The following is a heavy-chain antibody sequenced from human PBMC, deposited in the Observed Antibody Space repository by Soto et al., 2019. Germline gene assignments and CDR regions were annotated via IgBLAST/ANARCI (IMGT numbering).Heavy chain of an antibody. CDR1: GYTFTSYA. V-gene: IGHV1-3*01. CDR3: ARGYSRGYIDY. D-gene: IGHD3-22*01. Sequence: QVQLVQSGAEVKKPGASVKVSCKASGYTFTSYAMHWVRQAPGQRLEWMGWINAGNGNTKYSQKFQSRVTITRDTSASTAYMELNSLRSEETDVNYCARGYSRGYIDYWGQGTLVTVSS. J-gene: IGHJ4*02. CDR2: INAGNGNT.